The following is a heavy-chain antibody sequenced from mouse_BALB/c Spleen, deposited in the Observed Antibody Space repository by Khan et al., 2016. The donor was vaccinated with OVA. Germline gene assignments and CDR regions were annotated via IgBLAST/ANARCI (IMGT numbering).Heavy chain of an antibody. CDR1: GYTFTTYT. CDR2: INPSNGYT. V-gene: IGHV1-4*01. D-gene: IGHD2-14*01. CDR3: SSEGAYYRSDGWFSY. Sequence: QVQLQQPGAELARPGASVTMSCKASGYTFTTYTMHWVKQRPGQGLEWIGYINPSNGYTNYNQKFKDKSTLTADQSSSTAYMQLSSLTSDYSAVYYCSSEGAYYRSDGWFSYWGQGTLVTVSA. J-gene: IGHJ3*01.